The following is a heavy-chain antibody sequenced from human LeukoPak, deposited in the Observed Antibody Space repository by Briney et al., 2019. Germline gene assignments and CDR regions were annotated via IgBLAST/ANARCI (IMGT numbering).Heavy chain of an antibody. CDR1: GGSISSYY. J-gene: IGHJ6*03. CDR2: IDYSGST. Sequence: LETLSLTCTVSGGSISSYYWSWIRQPPGKGLEWIGYIDYSGSTNYNPSLRSRVTMSVDTSKNQFSLKLTSVTAADTAVYYCARDQAGYYCMDVWGKGTTVTVSS. CDR3: ARDQAGYYCMDV. V-gene: IGHV4-59*01.